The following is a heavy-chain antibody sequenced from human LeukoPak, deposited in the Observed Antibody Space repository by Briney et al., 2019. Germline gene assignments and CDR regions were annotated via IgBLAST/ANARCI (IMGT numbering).Heavy chain of an antibody. CDR1: GGSFSGCY. CDR3: ARGWYDFWSGYYTQFYYFDY. D-gene: IGHD3-3*01. Sequence: SETLSLTCAVYGGSFSGCYWSWIRQPPGKGLEWIGEINHSGSTNYNPSLKSRVTISVDTSKNQFSLKLSSVTAADTAVYYCARGWYDFWSGYYTQFYYFDYWGQGTLVTVSS. CDR2: INHSGST. V-gene: IGHV4-34*01. J-gene: IGHJ4*02.